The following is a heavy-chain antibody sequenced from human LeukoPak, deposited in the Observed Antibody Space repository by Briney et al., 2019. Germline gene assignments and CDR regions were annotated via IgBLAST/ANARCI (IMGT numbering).Heavy chain of an antibody. CDR1: GLSLRGYY. CDR3: TRGAPITIFVVVITHRAYFDY. J-gene: IGHJ4*02. V-gene: IGHV4-34*01. Sequence: AETESLICAVYGLSLRGYYWSWTRHPPGKGLEWIGEINHSGSTNYTPSLKSRVNIPVETFKHQFSLKLSSVTAADTDELYCTRGAPITIFVVVITHRAYFDYWGQGTPVTVSS. CDR2: INHSGST. D-gene: IGHD3-3*01.